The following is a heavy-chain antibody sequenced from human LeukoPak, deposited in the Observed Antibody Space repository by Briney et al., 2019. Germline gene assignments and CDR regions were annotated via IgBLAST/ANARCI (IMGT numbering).Heavy chain of an antibody. V-gene: IGHV3-23*01. CDR1: GFTFTSYA. CDR2: TSGRGGST. J-gene: IGHJ4*02. Sequence: PGGSLRLSCAPSGFTFTSYATSWVRPAPEKGLEWVSATSGRGGSTYYADSLKGRFTISRDNSKSTLFLQMNSLRAEDTAVYYCAKDPRVGARVATPCHCGQGTLFTVSS. D-gene: IGHD3-3*01. CDR3: AKDPRVGARVATPCH.